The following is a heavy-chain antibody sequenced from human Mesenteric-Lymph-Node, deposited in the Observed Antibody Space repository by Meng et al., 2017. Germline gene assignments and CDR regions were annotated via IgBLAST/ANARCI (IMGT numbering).Heavy chain of an antibody. Sequence: LSLSTAVYGVSCSRYHSSRTRQSPGQVLEWIEKSNHIGITNCNPSIKSRVTISVDTSKNKFSLKVSSVTDADTAFYYCARGGYSGYADWGQGTLVTVSS. CDR1: GVSCSRYH. V-gene: IGHV4-34*01. CDR3: ARGGYSGYAD. CDR2: SNHIGIT. J-gene: IGHJ4*02. D-gene: IGHD5-12*01.